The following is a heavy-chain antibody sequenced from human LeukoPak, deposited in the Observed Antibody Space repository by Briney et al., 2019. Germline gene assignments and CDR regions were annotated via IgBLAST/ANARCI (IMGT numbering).Heavy chain of an antibody. D-gene: IGHD6-6*01. J-gene: IGHJ6*03. CDR2: IYHSGST. CDR1: GYSISSGCY. Sequence: SETLSLTCTVSGYSISSGCYWGWIRQPPGKGLEWIGSIYHSGSTYYNPSLKSRVTISVDTSKNQFSLMLSSVTAADTAVYYCARIEYSSSRYYYYYMDVWGKGTTVTVSS. CDR3: ARIEYSSSRYYYYYMDV. V-gene: IGHV4-38-2*02.